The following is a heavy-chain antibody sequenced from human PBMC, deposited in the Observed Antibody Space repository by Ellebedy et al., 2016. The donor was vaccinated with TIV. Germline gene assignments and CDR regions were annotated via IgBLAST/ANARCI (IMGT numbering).Heavy chain of an antibody. CDR1: GGSISSYY. V-gene: IGHV4-59*12. D-gene: IGHD4-17*01. CDR3: ASAVTPPYWYFDL. J-gene: IGHJ2*01. Sequence: MPSETLSLTCTVSGGSISSYYWSWIRQPPGKGLEWIGYIYYSGSTNYNPSLKSRVTISVDKSKNQFSLKLSSVTAADTAVYYCASAVTPPYWYFDLWGRGTLVTVSS. CDR2: IYYSGST.